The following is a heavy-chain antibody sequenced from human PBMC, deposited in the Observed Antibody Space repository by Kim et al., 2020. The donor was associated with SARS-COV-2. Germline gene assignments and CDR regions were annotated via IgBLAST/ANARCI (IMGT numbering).Heavy chain of an antibody. D-gene: IGHD2-15*01. Sequence: AQKFQGRVTMTRDTSISTAYMELSRLRSDDTVVYYCARAPTPYVYYFDYWGQGTLVTVSS. CDR3: ARAPTPYVYYFDY. V-gene: IGHV1-2*05. J-gene: IGHJ4*02.